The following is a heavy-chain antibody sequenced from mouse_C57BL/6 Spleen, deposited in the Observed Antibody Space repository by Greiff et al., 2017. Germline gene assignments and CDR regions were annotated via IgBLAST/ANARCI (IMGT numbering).Heavy chain of an antibody. D-gene: IGHD2-3*01. CDR1: GFTFSDYG. V-gene: IGHV5-17*01. CDR2: ISSGSSTI. CDR3: ARGDFDGYYGGAMGY. J-gene: IGHJ4*01. Sequence: EVQLVESGGGLVKPGGSLKLSCAASGFTFSDYGMHWVRQAPEKGLEWVAYISSGSSTIYYADTVKGRFTISRDNAKNTLFLQMTSLRSEDTAMYYCARGDFDGYYGGAMGYWGQGTSVTVSS.